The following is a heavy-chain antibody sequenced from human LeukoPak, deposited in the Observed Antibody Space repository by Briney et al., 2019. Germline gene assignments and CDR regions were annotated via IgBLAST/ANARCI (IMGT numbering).Heavy chain of an antibody. CDR1: GFTFGDYA. J-gene: IGHJ3*02. CDR2: IRSKAYGGTT. Sequence: GGSLRLSCTASGFTFGDYAMSWVRQAPGKGLEWVGFIRSKAYGGTTEYAASVKGRFTISRDDSKSIAYLQMNSLRAEDTAVYYCARETIAQGAFDIWGQGTMVTVSS. D-gene: IGHD2-21*01. V-gene: IGHV3-49*04. CDR3: ARETIAQGAFDI.